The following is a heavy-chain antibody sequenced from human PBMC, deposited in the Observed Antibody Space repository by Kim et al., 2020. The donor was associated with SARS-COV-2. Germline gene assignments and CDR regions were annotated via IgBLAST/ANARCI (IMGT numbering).Heavy chain of an antibody. CDR1: GFTFTDNA. D-gene: IGHD4-17*01. V-gene: IGHV3-23*01. CDR2: LSSDGGSA. Sequence: GGSLRLSCAASGFTFTDNAMAWVRQAPGKGLEWVSTLSSDGGSAFYAASVKGRFTISRYNFQNILYLQMSGLRADDTAVYYCAKVRTGRFDNWGQGTLVSVSS. CDR3: AKVRTGRFDN. J-gene: IGHJ4*02.